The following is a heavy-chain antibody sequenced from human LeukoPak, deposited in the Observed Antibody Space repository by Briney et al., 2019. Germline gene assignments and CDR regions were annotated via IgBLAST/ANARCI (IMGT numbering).Heavy chain of an antibody. Sequence: GGSLRLSCAASGFTVSSNYMSWVRQAPGKGLEWVANIKQDGSEKYYVDSVKGRFTISRDNAKNSLYLQMNSLRAEDTAVYYCASPTFYGSGSYLYWGQGTLVTVSS. J-gene: IGHJ4*02. CDR1: GFTVSSNY. D-gene: IGHD3-10*01. CDR3: ASPTFYGSGSYLY. V-gene: IGHV3-7*01. CDR2: IKQDGSEK.